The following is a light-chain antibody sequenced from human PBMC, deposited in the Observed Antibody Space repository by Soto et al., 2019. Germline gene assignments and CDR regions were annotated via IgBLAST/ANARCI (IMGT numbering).Light chain of an antibody. Sequence: DIQMTQSPSSLSASVGDRVTISCRTSHDIGNYLLWFQQRPGKAPNLLIFAASNLQSGVPSRFSGSVSGTYFTLTISSLQPEDFATYYCQQAHGTFGQGTRLEIK. CDR1: HDIGNY. CDR2: AAS. J-gene: IGKJ5*01. V-gene: IGKV1-39*01. CDR3: QQAHGT.